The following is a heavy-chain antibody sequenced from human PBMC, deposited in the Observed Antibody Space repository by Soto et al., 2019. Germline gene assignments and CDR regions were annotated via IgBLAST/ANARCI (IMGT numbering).Heavy chain of an antibody. CDR2: IVPNVGTV. J-gene: IGHJ4*02. CDR3: ARRDTSGFLRYFDN. V-gene: IGHV1-69*06. Sequence: SVKLSCKSSGGTFSSFINYPINWVRQAPGQGLEWMGGIVPNVGTVNYAQKFRGKVTITADKSTGTAYMELSSLRSEDTALYYCARRDTSGFLRYFDNWGQGTQVTVSS. D-gene: IGHD3-3*01. CDR1: GGTFSSFINYP.